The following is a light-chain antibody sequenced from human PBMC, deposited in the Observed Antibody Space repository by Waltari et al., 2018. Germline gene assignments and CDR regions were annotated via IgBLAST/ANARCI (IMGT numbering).Light chain of an antibody. V-gene: IGLV2-23*02. CDR3: CSYAGPDIHLL. CDR2: EVN. Sequence: QSALSQPASVPGSPGQSLTISCPGDIGDVGSYNLVSWSQQYPGRAPTVIIYEVNKRPSGVSSRFSGSKSVNTASLTISGLQTEDEADYYCCSYAGPDIHLLFGGGTKVTVL. J-gene: IGLJ2*01. CDR1: IGDVGSYNL.